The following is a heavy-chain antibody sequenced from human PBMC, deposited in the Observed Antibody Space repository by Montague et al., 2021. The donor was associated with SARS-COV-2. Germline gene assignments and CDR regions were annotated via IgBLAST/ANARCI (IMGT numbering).Heavy chain of an antibody. CDR2: IYYSGST. Sequence: SETLSLTCTVAGGSVSRYYWSWIRQSTGKGLQWLGYIYYSGSTEYNPSLKSRVTMSVDTSKNQLSLRMNSVTTADTAVYFCARAGGFYDYWSGYSSSAGFFAPWGQGILVTVSS. D-gene: IGHD3-3*01. V-gene: IGHV4-59*02. J-gene: IGHJ5*02. CDR3: ARAGGFYDYWSGYSSSAGFFAP. CDR1: GGSVSRYY.